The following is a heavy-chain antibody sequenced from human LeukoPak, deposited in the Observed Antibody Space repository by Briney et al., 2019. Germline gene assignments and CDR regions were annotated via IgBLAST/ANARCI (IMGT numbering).Heavy chain of an antibody. D-gene: IGHD5-18*01. Sequence: GESLKISCKGSGYSFTSYWIGWVRQMPGKGLEWMGIIYPGDSDTRYSPSFQGQVTISADKSISTAYLQWSSLKASDTAIYYCARHEAPLVGIQLWLPSDYWGQGTLVTVSS. CDR3: ARHEAPLVGIQLWLPSDY. J-gene: IGHJ4*02. CDR1: GYSFTSYW. V-gene: IGHV5-51*01. CDR2: IYPGDSDT.